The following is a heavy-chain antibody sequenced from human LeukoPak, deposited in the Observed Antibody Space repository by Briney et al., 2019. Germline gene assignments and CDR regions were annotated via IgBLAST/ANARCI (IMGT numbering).Heavy chain of an antibody. V-gene: IGHV1-2*02. CDR2: INPNSGGT. D-gene: IGHD6-19*01. CDR3: ARDRSPLYSSGWFIDY. CDR1: GYTFTGYY. J-gene: IGHJ4*02. Sequence: ASVKVSCKASGYTFTGYYMHWVRQAPGQGLEWMGWINPNSGGTNYAQKFQGGVTMTRDTSISTAYMELSRLRSDDTAVYYCARDRSPLYSSGWFIDYWGQGTLVTVSS.